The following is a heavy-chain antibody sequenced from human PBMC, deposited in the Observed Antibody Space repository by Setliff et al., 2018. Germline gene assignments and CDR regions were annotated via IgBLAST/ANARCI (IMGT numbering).Heavy chain of an antibody. CDR2: INPDGSEK. V-gene: IGHV3-7*01. CDR3: FGAGTCSY. CDR1: GFTYKNDW. D-gene: IGHD3-10*01. Sequence: PGWSLRLSCGASGFTYKNDWVSWVRQAPGKGLEWLASINPDGSEKYYVDSEKGRFTISRDNAKNSLSLQMNSLRTEDTAVYYCFGAGTCSYWGQGTLVTVSS. J-gene: IGHJ4*02.